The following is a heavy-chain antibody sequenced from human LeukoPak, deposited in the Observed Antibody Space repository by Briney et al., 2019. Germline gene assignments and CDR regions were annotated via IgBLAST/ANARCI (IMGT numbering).Heavy chain of an antibody. CDR1: GGSITSGGYY. V-gene: IGHV4-31*03. CDR2: IYYSGTT. CDR3: ARGSTGDKSNN. Sequence: SETLSLTCTVSGGSITSGGYYWSWIRQLPGKGLEWIGYIYYSGTTSYNPSLKSRLTISLDTSENQFSLKLSSVTAADTAVYYCARGSTGDKSNNWGQGTLVTVSS. D-gene: IGHD7-27*01. J-gene: IGHJ4*02.